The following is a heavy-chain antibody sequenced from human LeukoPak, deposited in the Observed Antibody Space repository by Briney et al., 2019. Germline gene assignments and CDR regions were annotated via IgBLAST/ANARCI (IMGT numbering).Heavy chain of an antibody. J-gene: IGHJ4*02. D-gene: IGHD1-26*01. V-gene: IGHV1-3*01. CDR1: GYTFTSYA. CDR3: ARDVGGSYLGGLFDY. Sequence: GASVKVSCKASGYTFTSYAMHWVRQAPGQRLEWMGWINAGNGNTKYSQKFQGRVTITRDTSASTAYMELSSLRSEDTAVYYCARDVGGSYLGGLFDYWGQGTLVTVSS. CDR2: INAGNGNT.